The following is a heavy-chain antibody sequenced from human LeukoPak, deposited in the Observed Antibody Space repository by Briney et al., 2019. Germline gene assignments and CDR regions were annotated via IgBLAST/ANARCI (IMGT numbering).Heavy chain of an antibody. D-gene: IGHD1-14*01. CDR3: AKESPYRAPTRTYYFDY. Sequence: GGPLRLSCAASGFAFSSYAMSWVRQAPGKGLEGVSAISGSDGRLFYADSVKGRFTISRDNSKNTLHLQMNSLRVEDTAVYYCAKESPYRAPTRTYYFDYWGQGTLVTVSS. CDR1: GFAFSSYA. J-gene: IGHJ4*02. V-gene: IGHV3-23*01. CDR2: ISGSDGRL.